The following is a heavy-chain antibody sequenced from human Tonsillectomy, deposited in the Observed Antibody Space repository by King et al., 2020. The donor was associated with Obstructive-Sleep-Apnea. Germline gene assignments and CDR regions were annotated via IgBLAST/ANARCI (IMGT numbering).Heavy chain of an antibody. J-gene: IGHJ5*02. CDR2: IDYSGST. CDR3: ARAGFGELFTWFDP. D-gene: IGHD3-10*01. Sequence: VQLQESGPGLVKPSQTLSLTCTVSGDSISSGGFYWSWIRQHPGKGLEWIGYIDYSGSTYYNPSLKSRLTISVDTSKNQFSLKLGSVTAADTAVYYCARAGFGELFTWFDPWGQGTLVTVSS. V-gene: IGHV4-31*03. CDR1: GDSISSGGFY.